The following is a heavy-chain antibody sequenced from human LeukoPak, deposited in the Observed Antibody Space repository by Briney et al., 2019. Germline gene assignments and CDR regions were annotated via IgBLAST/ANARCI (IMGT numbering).Heavy chain of an antibody. CDR2: IIPIFGTA. J-gene: IGHJ6*03. CDR3: ARGGEGPNYYYYYMDV. Sequence: ASVKVSCKASGYTFTSYGISWVRQAPGQGLEWMGGIIPIFGTANYAQKLQGRVTITADESTSTAYMELSSLRSVDTAVYYCARGGEGPNYYYYYMDVWGKGTTVTISS. D-gene: IGHD3-16*01. CDR1: GYTFTSYG. V-gene: IGHV1-69*13.